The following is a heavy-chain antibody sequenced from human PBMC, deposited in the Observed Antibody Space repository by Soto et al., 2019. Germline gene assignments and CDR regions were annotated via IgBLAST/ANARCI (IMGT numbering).Heavy chain of an antibody. Sequence: PSETLSLTCTVSGGSISSYYWSWIRQPPGKGLEWIGYISYSGSTNYNPSLKSRVTMSVDRSKIQFSLKLNSVTAADTAVYYCARDLWGYCGADCYPLDVWGQGTTVTVSS. CDR1: GGSISSYY. D-gene: IGHD2-21*02. CDR2: ISYSGST. CDR3: ARDLWGYCGADCYPLDV. J-gene: IGHJ6*02. V-gene: IGHV4-59*01.